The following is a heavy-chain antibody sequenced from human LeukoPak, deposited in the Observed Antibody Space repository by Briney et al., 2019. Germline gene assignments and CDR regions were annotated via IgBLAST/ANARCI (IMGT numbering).Heavy chain of an antibody. D-gene: IGHD6-19*01. CDR3: ARVTHTSSGWPNWFDP. J-gene: IGHJ5*02. CDR2: IYYSGST. Sequence: SETLSLTCTVSGGSISSYYWSWIRQPPGKGLEWIGYIYYSGSTNYNPSLKSRVTISVDTSKNQFSLKLSSVTAADTAVYHCARVTHTSSGWPNWFDPWGQGTLVTVSS. CDR1: GGSISSYY. V-gene: IGHV4-59*01.